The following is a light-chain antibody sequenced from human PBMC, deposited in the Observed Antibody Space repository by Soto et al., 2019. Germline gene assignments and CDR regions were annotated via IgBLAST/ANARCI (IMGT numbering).Light chain of an antibody. CDR2: GAS. J-gene: IGKJ2*01. Sequence: EIVMTQSPATLSVSPGERATLSCRASQSVSSNLAWYQQKPGQAPRLLIYGASTRATGVPARFSGSGSGTEFTLTISSLQSEDFAVYYCQQYDNSYTFGQGTKVDIK. CDR3: QQYDNSYT. CDR1: QSVSSN. V-gene: IGKV3-15*01.